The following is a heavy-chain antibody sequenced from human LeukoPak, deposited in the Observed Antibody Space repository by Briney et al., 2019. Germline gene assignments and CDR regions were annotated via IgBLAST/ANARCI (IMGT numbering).Heavy chain of an antibody. Sequence: GGSERLSCAASGFTFSSYEMNWFRQAPGKGLEWISYISASGTITHYADSVEGRFTISRDNAKNSLYLQMNSLRAEDTAVYYCARVESDKLERSHYGWYFDLWGRGTLVTVSS. CDR1: GFTFSSYE. D-gene: IGHD1-1*01. CDR3: ARVESDKLERSHYGWYFDL. V-gene: IGHV3-48*03. J-gene: IGHJ2*01. CDR2: ISASGTIT.